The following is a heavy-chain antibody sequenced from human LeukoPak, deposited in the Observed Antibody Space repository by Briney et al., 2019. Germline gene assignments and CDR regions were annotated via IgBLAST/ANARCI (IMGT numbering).Heavy chain of an antibody. J-gene: IGHJ4*02. CDR3: ARGRGATTPPYYFDY. CDR2: IIHSGST. V-gene: IGHV4-34*01. Sequence: PGGSLRLSCVASGFTFTKCAMSWIRQPPGKGLEWIGEIIHSGSTNYNPSLKSRVTISVDTSKNQFSLKLSSVTAADTAVYYCARGRGATTPPYYFDYWGQGTLVTVSS. CDR1: GFTFTKCA. D-gene: IGHD1-26*01.